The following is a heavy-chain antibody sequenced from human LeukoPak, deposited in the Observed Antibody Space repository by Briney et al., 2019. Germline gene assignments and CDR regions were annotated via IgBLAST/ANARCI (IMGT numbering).Heavy chain of an antibody. CDR1: GGSFSGYY. J-gene: IGHJ4*02. CDR3: ARGGGFNYYDSSGYPPPFDY. Sequence: SETLSLTCAVYGGSFSGYYWSWLRQPPGKGLEWIGEINHSGSTNYNPSLKSRVTISVDTSKNQFSLKLSSVTAADTAVYYCARGGGFNYYDSSGYPPPFDYWGQGTLVTVSS. V-gene: IGHV4-34*01. CDR2: INHSGST. D-gene: IGHD3-22*01.